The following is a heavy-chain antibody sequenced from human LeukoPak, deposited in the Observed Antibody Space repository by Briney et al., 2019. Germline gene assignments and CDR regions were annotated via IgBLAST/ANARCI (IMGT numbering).Heavy chain of an antibody. CDR3: ARLRGDGYNPFVY. CDR2: IYYSGST. J-gene: IGHJ4*02. CDR1: GGSISSSSYY. Sequence: KPSETLSLTCTVSGGSISSSSYYWGWIRQPPGKGLEWIGSIYYSGSTYYNPSLKSRVTISVDTSKNQFSLKLSSVTAADTAVYYCARLRGDGYNPFVYWGQGTLVTVSS. D-gene: IGHD5-24*01. V-gene: IGHV4-39*01.